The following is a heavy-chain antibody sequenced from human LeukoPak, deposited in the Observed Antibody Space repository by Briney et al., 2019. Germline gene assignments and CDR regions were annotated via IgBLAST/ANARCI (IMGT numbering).Heavy chain of an antibody. V-gene: IGHV3-74*01. J-gene: IGHJ4*02. CDR3: ATKQWLAPPPDS. D-gene: IGHD6-19*01. CDR2: INTDGTVT. Sequence: GGSLRLSCAASGFTFSKYWMLWVRQAPGKRLESVSRINTDGTVTTYADSVKGRFTVSRDNADNTMFLQMNSVRDEGTAVYYCATKQWLAPPPDSWGQGTPVTVSS. CDR1: GFTFSKYW.